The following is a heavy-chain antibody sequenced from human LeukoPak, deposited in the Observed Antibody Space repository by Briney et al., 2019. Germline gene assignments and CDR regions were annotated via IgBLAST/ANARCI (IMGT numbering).Heavy chain of an antibody. D-gene: IGHD4-17*01. J-gene: IGHJ4*02. CDR2: ISAYNGNT. V-gene: IGHV1-18*01. CDR3: ARAATVTTKFDY. CDR1: GYTFSSYG. Sequence: ASVKVSCKASGYTFSSYGISWVRQAPGQGLEWMGWISAYNGNTNYAQKLQGRVTMTTDTSTSTAYMELRSLRSDDTAVYYCARAATVTTKFDYWGQGTLVTVSS.